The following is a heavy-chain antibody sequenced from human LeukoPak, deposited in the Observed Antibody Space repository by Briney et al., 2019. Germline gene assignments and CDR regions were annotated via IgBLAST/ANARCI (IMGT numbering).Heavy chain of an antibody. CDR1: GLTFSSYW. J-gene: IGHJ3*02. CDR3: AKDIARLAHGAFDI. CDR2: ISWNRGSI. V-gene: IGHV3-9*01. Sequence: GGSLRLSCAASGLTFSSYWMSWVRQAPGKGLEWVSGISWNRGSIGYADSVKGRFTISRDNAKNSLYLQMNSLRAEDTALYYCAKDIARLAHGAFDIWGQGTMVTVSS. D-gene: IGHD3-9*01.